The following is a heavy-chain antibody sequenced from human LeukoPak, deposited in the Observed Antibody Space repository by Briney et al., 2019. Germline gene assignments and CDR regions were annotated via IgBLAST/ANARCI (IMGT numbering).Heavy chain of an antibody. V-gene: IGHV4-39*07. D-gene: IGHD6-13*01. J-gene: IGHJ4*02. Sequence: SETLSLTCTVSGGSINSSSYYWGWIRQPPGKGLEWIGSIYYSGSTYYNPSLKSRVTISVDTSKNQFSLKLSSVTAADTAVYYCASFSSSWYVGDYWGQGTLVTVSS. CDR1: GGSINSSSYY. CDR2: IYYSGST. CDR3: ASFSSSWYVGDY.